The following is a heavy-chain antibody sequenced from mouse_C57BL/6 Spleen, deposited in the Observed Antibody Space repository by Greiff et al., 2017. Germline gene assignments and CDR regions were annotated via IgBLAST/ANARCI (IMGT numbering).Heavy chain of an antibody. D-gene: IGHD1-1*01. CDR3: TRKDDGSIDY. CDR2: IDPADSST. V-gene: IGHV1-69*01. CDR1: GYTFTSYW. Sequence: QVQLQQPGAELVMPGASVKLSCKASGYTFTSYWMHWVQQRPGQGLEWIGEIDPADSSTYYNHTFKGKSTLTVDNSSSTAYMQLSSLTSEDAAVYYCTRKDDGSIDYGGQGTTLTVSS. J-gene: IGHJ2*01.